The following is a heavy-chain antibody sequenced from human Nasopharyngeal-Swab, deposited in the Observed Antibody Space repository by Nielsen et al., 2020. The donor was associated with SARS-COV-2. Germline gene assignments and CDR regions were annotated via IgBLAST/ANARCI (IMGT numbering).Heavy chain of an antibody. J-gene: IGHJ6*03. CDR1: GFDISSYD. CDR2: FSRSGVGT. D-gene: IGHD3-16*01. CDR3: AKEGGFIRVGGDMLRLDYMDI. Sequence: GGSLRLSCEGSGFDISSYDMMWVRKAPGKGLEWVSSFSRSGVGTYFADTVKGRFAIARDNSKNTLYLEMNSLRVEDTAEDYCAKEGGFIRVGGDMLRLDYMDIWGQGTTVTVSS. V-gene: IGHV3-23*01.